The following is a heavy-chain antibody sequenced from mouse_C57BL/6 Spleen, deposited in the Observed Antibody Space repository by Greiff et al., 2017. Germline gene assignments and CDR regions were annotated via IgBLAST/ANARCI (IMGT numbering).Heavy chain of an antibody. Sequence: VQLQQSGAELVKPGASVKISCKASGYAFSSYWMNWVKQRPGKGLEWIGQIYPGDGDTNYNGQFKGKATLTADKSSSTAYMQLSSLTSEDSAVYFCARITTVVARYLDVWGKGTTVTVSS. V-gene: IGHV1-80*01. CDR1: GYAFSSYW. CDR3: ARITTVVARYLDV. CDR2: IYPGDGDT. J-gene: IGHJ1*03. D-gene: IGHD1-1*01.